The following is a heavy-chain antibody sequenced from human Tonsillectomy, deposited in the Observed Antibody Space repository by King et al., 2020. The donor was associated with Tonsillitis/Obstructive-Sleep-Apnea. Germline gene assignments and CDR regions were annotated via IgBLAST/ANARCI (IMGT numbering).Heavy chain of an antibody. V-gene: IGHV3-30*04. CDR3: VRGGWELLVAPLDY. D-gene: IGHD4-23*01. CDR2: ISYDGRNK. J-gene: IGHJ4*02. CDR1: GFTFSSYT. Sequence: QLVQSGGGVVQPGRSLRLSCAASGFTFSSYTMHWVRQAPGKGLEWVAVISYDGRNKYNADSVKGRFTISRDNPKNTLYLQMDSLRAEDTAVYYCVRGGWELLVAPLDYWGQGTLVTVSS.